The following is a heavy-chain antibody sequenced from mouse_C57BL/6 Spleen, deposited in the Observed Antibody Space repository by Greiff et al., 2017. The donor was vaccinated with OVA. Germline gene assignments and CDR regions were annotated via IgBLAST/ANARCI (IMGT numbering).Heavy chain of an antibody. CDR2: IYPSDSET. Sequence: QVQLQQPGAELVRPGSSVKLSCKASGYTFTSYWMDWVKQRPGQGLEWIGNIYPSDSETHYNQKFKDKATLTVDKSSSTAYMQLSSLTSEDSAVYYCARGGYGSSFAYWGQGTLVTVSA. D-gene: IGHD1-1*01. CDR3: ARGGYGSSFAY. J-gene: IGHJ3*01. V-gene: IGHV1-61*01. CDR1: GYTFTSYW.